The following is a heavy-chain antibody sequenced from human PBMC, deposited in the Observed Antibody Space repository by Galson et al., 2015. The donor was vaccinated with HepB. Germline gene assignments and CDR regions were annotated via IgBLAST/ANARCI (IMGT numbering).Heavy chain of an antibody. V-gene: IGHV3-15*01. Sequence: SLRLSCAASGFPFNNAWMPWVRQAPGMGLEWVGRIKSETDGETTDYAAPVKGRFTISRDDSKNRLYLQMNSLKTEDTAVYYCTTDVYYSTYWSWLDPWGQGTLVTVSS. CDR3: TTDVYYSTYWSWLDP. CDR2: IKSETDGETT. CDR1: GFPFNNAW. D-gene: IGHD2-8*02. J-gene: IGHJ5*02.